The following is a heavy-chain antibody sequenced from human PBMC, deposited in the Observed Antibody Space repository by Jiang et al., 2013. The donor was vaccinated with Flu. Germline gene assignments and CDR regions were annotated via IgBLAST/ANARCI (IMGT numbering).Heavy chain of an antibody. V-gene: IGHV2-5*01. D-gene: IGHD1-1*01. CDR2: IYWNDGK. CDR3: AHLSTTLHYSYDY. Sequence: KPTQTLTLTCTXSGFSLSTGGVAVGWIRQPPGKALEWLAHIYWNDGKYYDQSLKSRLTITKDSSKNQVVLTMTNMDPVDTATYYCAHLSTTLHYSYDYWGQGTLVTVSS. J-gene: IGHJ4*02. CDR1: GFSLSTGGVA.